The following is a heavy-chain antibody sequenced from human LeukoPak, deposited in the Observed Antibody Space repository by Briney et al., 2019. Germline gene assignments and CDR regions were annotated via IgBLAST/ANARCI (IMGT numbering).Heavy chain of an antibody. D-gene: IGHD4-17*01. CDR2: MYNSGST. J-gene: IGHJ4*02. CDR3: ARGIESYGDYGY. CDR1: GGSISGSY. Sequence: PSKTLSLTCTVSGGSISGSYRSWIRQPPGKGLEWIAYMYNSGSTNYNPSLKSRVTISIDTSKNQFSLKLSSLTAADTAIYYCARGIESYGDYGYWGQGILVTVSS. V-gene: IGHV4-59*01.